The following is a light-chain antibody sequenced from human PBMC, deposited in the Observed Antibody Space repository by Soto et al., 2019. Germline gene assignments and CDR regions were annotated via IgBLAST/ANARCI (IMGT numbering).Light chain of an antibody. CDR1: HSLLHSNGYNY. V-gene: IGKV2-28*01. J-gene: IGKJ3*01. CDR3: QQYDASPLT. CDR2: AAS. Sequence: LTQSPLSLPVTPGEPASISCRSSHSLLHSNGYNYLDWYLQKPGQSPQLLIYAASTRNTGIPDRFNGSGSGTDFALTISRLEPEDFAMYYCQQYDASPLTFGPGTKVDIK.